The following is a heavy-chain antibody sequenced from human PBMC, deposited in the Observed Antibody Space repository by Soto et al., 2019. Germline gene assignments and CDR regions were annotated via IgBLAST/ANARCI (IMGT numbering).Heavy chain of an antibody. CDR1: GFTFSSYA. Sequence: GGSLRLSCAASGFTFSSYAMSWVRQAPGKGLEWVSAISGSGGSTYYADSVKGRFTISRDNSKNTLYLQMNSLRAEDTAVYYCAKDEAPFTYYDFWTFFDYWGQGTLVTVSS. J-gene: IGHJ4*02. CDR3: AKDEAPFTYYDFWTFFDY. CDR2: ISGSGGST. V-gene: IGHV3-23*01. D-gene: IGHD3-3*01.